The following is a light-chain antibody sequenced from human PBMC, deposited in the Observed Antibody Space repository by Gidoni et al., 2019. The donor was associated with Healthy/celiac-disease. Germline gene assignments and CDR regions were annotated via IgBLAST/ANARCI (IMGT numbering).Light chain of an antibody. J-gene: IGKJ4*01. V-gene: IGKV1-33*01. CDR2: DAS. Sequence: DIQRTQSPSPPSTSVGDRVTITCPASHDISNYLNWYQQKPGKDPKLLIYDASNLETGVPSRFSGSGSGTDFTFTISSLQPEDIATYYCQQNYNLQLTFGGGTKVEIK. CDR3: QQNYNLQLT. CDR1: HDISNY.